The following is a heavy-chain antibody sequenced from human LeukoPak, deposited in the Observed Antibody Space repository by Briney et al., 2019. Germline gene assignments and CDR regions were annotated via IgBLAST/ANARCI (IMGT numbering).Heavy chain of an antibody. CDR1: GFTFSSYA. V-gene: IGHV3-30*04. CDR2: ISYDGSNK. CDR3: AGDLNLGDCSSTSCYFPIDY. D-gene: IGHD2-2*01. Sequence: GGSLRLSCAASGFTFSSYAMHWVRQAPGKGLEWVAVISYDGSNKYYADSVKGRFTISRDNSQNTLYLQMNSLRAEDTAVYYCAGDLNLGDCSSTSCYFPIDYWGQGTLVTVSS. J-gene: IGHJ4*02.